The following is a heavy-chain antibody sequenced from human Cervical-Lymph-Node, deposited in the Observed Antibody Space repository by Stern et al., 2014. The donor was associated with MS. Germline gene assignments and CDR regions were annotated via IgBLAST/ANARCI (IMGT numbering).Heavy chain of an antibody. CDR3: ASQVASGYGGSPTGY. CDR1: GYSFSTSA. CDR2: INTHTGDP. D-gene: IGHD5-12*01. J-gene: IGHJ4*02. V-gene: IGHV7-4-1*02. Sequence: QVQLVQSGSELKKPGASVKVSCKASGYSFSTSAMNWVRQAPGQGLEWMGWINTHTGDPLYAQGFTGRFVFSLDTSVSTAYLQISSLKAEDTAMYYCASQVASGYGGSPTGYWGQGTLVTVSS.